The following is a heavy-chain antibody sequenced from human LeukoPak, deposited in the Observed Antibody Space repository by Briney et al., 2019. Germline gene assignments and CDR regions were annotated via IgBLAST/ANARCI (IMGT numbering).Heavy chain of an antibody. CDR3: ARLMDHMTARRAFDY. V-gene: IGHV4-39*01. D-gene: IGHD6-6*01. J-gene: IGHJ4*02. Sequence: SETLSLTCTVSGDSMTSSRSSAYYCGWIRQPPGKGLELIATIYYTGNTYCNPSLMRRVTISVDTSKNQFSLELTSVTAADTAVYFCARLMDHMTARRAFDYWGQGTRVIVSS. CDR2: IYYTGNT. CDR1: GDSMTSSRSSAYY.